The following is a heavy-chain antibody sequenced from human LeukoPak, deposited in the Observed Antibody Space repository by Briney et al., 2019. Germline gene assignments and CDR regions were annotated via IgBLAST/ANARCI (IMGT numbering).Heavy chain of an antibody. V-gene: IGHV4-34*01. CDR2: INHSGST. CDR1: GGSFSGYY. J-gene: IGHJ4*02. Sequence: SETPSLTCAVYGGSFSGYYWSWIRQPPGKGLEWIGEINHSGSTNYNPSLKSRVTISVDTSKNQFSLKLSSVTAADTAVYYCARSPRGARPYFDYWGQGTLVTVSS. CDR3: ARSPRGARPYFDY.